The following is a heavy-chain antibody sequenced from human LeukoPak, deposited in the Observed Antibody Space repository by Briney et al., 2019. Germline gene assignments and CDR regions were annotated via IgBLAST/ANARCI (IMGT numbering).Heavy chain of an antibody. CDR2: IHYSGRS. CDR1: GGSISTYY. V-gene: IGHV4-59*01. Sequence: PSETLSLTCTVSGGSISTYYWSWIRQPPGKGLEWVGSIHYSGRSNSNPSLTGRLTISVDTSKNQFSLKLSSVTASDTAVYYCAGDQTTVTTAAWYFDLWGRGTLVTVSS. CDR3: AGDQTTVTTAAWYFDL. D-gene: IGHD4-17*01. J-gene: IGHJ2*01.